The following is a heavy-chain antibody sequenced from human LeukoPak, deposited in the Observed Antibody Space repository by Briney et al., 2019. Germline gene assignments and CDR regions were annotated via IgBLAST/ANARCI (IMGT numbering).Heavy chain of an antibody. CDR2: INHSGST. CDR1: GGSFSGYY. CDR3: ARADIDVEWLSIDAFDI. D-gene: IGHD3-3*01. J-gene: IGHJ3*02. V-gene: IGHV4-34*01. Sequence: SETLSLTCAVYGGSFSGYYWSWIRQPPGKGLEWIGEINHSGSTNYNPSLKSRVTISVDTSKNQFSLKLSSVTAADTAVHYCARADIDVEWLSIDAFDIWGQGTMVTVSS.